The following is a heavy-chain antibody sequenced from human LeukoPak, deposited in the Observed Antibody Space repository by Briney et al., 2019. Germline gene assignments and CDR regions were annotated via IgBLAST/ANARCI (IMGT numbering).Heavy chain of an antibody. CDR2: INPSGGST. D-gene: IGHD1-26*01. J-gene: IGHJ4*02. CDR3: ARVGWELPLD. Sequence: GASVKVSCKASGYTFTSYYVHWVRQAPGQGLEWMGIINPSGGSTGYAQKFQGRVTMTRNTSISTAYMELSSLRSEDTAVYYCARVGWELPLDWGQGTLVTVSS. V-gene: IGHV1-46*01. CDR1: GYTFTSYY.